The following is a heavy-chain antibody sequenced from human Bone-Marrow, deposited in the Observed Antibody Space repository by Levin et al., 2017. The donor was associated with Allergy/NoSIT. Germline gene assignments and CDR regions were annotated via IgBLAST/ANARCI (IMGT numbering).Heavy chain of an antibody. CDR3: ARHEETSGSYDS. V-gene: IGHV1-69*02. Sequence: SVKVSCKGSGGTFSNYNINWVRQAPGQGLEWMGRVIPILGVTDYPQTFQDRVTITADKSTSTVYLELSGLRSDDTAVYYCARHEETSGSYDSWGPGTLVTVST. CDR1: GGTFSNYN. D-gene: IGHD3-22*01. J-gene: IGHJ4*02. CDR2: VIPILGVT.